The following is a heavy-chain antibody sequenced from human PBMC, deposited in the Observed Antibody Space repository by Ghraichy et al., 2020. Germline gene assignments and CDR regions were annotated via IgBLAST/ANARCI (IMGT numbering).Heavy chain of an antibody. CDR3: AKGGSAVAVKGFDY. J-gene: IGHJ4*02. CDR1: GFTFDDYA. CDR2: IGWNSGVT. V-gene: IGHV3-9*01. Sequence: LSLTCAASGFTFDDYAMHWVRQAPGKGLEWVAGIGWNSGVTGYAGSVQGRFSISRDNAENSLYLQMNSLRPEDTALYYCAKGGSAVAVKGFDYWGQGTLVTVPS. D-gene: IGHD6-19*01.